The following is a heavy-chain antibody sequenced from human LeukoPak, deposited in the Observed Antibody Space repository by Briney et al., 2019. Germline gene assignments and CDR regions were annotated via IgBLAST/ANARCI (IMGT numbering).Heavy chain of an antibody. V-gene: IGHV4-39*07. Sequence: SETLSLTCTVSGGSISSSSYYWGWIRQPPGKGLEWIGSIYYSGSTYYNPSLKSRVTISVDTSKNQFSLKLSSVTAADTAVYYCARGRRTVAGSLFDYWGREPWSPSPQ. CDR3: ARGRRTVAGSLFDY. CDR2: IYYSGST. J-gene: IGHJ4*02. CDR1: GGSISSSSYY. D-gene: IGHD6-13*01.